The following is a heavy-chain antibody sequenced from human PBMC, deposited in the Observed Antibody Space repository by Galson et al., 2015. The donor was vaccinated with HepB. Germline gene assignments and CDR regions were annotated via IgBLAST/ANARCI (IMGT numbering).Heavy chain of an antibody. CDR1: GFTFSSYG. J-gene: IGHJ5*02. V-gene: IGHV3-33*01. D-gene: IGHD3-3*01. CDR2: IWYDGSNK. CDR3: TRDLKWSGYYTPFWFDP. Sequence: SLRLSCAASGFTFSSYGLHWVRQAPGKGLEWVAVIWYDGSNKYYADSVKGRFTISRDNSKNTLYLQVNSLRAEDTAVYYCTRDLKWSGYYTPFWFDPWGQGTLVTVSS.